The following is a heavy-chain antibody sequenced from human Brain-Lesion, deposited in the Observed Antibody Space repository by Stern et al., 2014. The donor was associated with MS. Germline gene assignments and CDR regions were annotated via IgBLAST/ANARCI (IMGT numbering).Heavy chain of an antibody. Sequence: VQLVESGAEVKKPGASVKVSCKTSGYIFTGYYIHWVRQAPGQGLEWMGWINPNPGGTKYAQKFQGRVTMSRDTSISTAYVELSSLTSDDTAVYYCARDQRGITIFGVVTDYYYLGMDVWGQGTTVTVSS. J-gene: IGHJ6*02. D-gene: IGHD3-3*01. CDR2: INPNPGGT. V-gene: IGHV1-2*02. CDR1: GYIFTGYY. CDR3: ARDQRGITIFGVVTDYYYLGMDV.